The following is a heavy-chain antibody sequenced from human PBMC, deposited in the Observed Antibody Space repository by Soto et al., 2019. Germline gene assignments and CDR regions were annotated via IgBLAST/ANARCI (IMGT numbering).Heavy chain of an antibody. J-gene: IGHJ6*04. Sequence: QVELVESGGGLAKPGGSLRLSCAASGFTFSDYDMSWIRQAPGKGLEWVSYTSSSGSTIYYADSVKGRFTMSRDNAKNSMYLHMDSLRVEDTAVYYWAIEPQGIAVYHSYYYGMDVWGEWTTVTVSS. CDR1: GFTFSDYD. CDR3: AIEPQGIAVYHSYYYGMDV. V-gene: IGHV3-11*01. CDR2: TSSSGSTI. D-gene: IGHD6-19*01.